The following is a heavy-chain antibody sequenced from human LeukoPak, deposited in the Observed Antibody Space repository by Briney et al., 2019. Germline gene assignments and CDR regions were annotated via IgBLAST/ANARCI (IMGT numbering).Heavy chain of an antibody. CDR1: GGSFSGYS. D-gene: IGHD5-24*01. J-gene: IGHJ4*02. CDR3: ARGSAIGLAY. V-gene: IGHV4-34*01. CDR2: IDRSGST. Sequence: SETLSLTCAVYGGSFSGYSWTWIRQPPGKGLEWIGEIDRSGSTNYNPALKSRLTISVDTSKNQFSLKLSSVTAADTAVYYCARGSAIGLAYWGQGNLVTASS.